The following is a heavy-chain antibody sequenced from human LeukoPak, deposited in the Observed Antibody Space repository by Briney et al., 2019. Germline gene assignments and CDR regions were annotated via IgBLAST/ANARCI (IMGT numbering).Heavy chain of an antibody. CDR3: ASVPFLSGTSEFDR. CDR2: ISSSSSTI. CDR1: GFTFSSYS. Sequence: GGSLRLSCAASGFTFSSYSMNWVRQAPGKGLEWVSYISSSSSTIYYADSVKGRFTISRDNAKNSLYLQMNSLRAEDTVVYYCASVPFLSGTSEFDRWGQGTLVTVSS. V-gene: IGHV3-48*01. D-gene: IGHD3-3*01. J-gene: IGHJ5*02.